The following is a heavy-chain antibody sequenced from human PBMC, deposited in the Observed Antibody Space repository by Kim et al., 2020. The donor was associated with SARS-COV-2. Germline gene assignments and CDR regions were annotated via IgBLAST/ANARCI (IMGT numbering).Heavy chain of an antibody. CDR1: GGSFSGYY. Sequence: SETLSLTCAVYGGSFSGYYWSWIRQPPGKGLEWIGEINHSGSTNYNPSLKSRVTISVDTSKNQFSLKLSSVTAADTAVYYCARVGGSYYDFWSGYRPPYFDYWGQGTLVTVSS. CDR3: ARVGGSYYDFWSGYRPPYFDY. J-gene: IGHJ4*02. CDR2: INHSGST. D-gene: IGHD3-3*01. V-gene: IGHV4-34*01.